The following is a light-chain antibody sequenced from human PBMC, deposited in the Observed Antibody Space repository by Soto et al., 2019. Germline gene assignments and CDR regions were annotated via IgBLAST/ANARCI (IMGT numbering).Light chain of an antibody. J-gene: IGLJ1*01. Sequence: QSVLTQPPSVSGAPGQRVTISCTGSNSNIGTSYDVHWYQQLPGTAPKLLIYDNNNRPSGVPDRFSGSNSGTSASLSINGLQAEDEVDYYCQSYDSSLSGSNIFGAGTKATV. CDR1: NSNIGTSYD. CDR2: DNN. V-gene: IGLV1-40*01. CDR3: QSYDSSLSGSNI.